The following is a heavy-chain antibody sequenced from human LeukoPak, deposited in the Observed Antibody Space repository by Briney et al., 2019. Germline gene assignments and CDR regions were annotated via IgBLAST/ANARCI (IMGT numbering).Heavy chain of an antibody. D-gene: IGHD3-3*01. J-gene: IGHJ4*02. CDR3: AKELFRDFGVVIRPASNIGY. CDR2: IKEDGSRK. V-gene: IGHV3-7*01. Sequence: GGSLRLSCAASGFTFNNYWMSWVRQAPGKGLEWVANIKEDGSRKYYVDSVKGRFTISRDNAKKSLFLQMNSLRAEDMAVYYCAKELFRDFGVVIRPASNIGYWGQGTLVTVSS. CDR1: GFTFNNYW.